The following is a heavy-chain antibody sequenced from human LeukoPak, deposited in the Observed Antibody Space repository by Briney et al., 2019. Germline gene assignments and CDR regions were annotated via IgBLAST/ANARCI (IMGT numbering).Heavy chain of an antibody. V-gene: IGHV1-46*01. J-gene: IGHJ6*03. Sequence: ASVKVSCKASGYTFTSYYMHWVRQAPGQGLEWMGIINPSGGSTSYAQKFQGRVTMTRDTSTGTVYMELSSLRSEDTAVYYCATPLPLLSRTYYYYYMDVWGKGTTVTVSS. CDR2: INPSGGST. CDR1: GYTFTSYY. D-gene: IGHD2-2*01. CDR3: ATPLPLLSRTYYYYYMDV.